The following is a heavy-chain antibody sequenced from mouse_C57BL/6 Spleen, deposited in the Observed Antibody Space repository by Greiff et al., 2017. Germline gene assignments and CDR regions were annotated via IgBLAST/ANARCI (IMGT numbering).Heavy chain of an antibody. V-gene: IGHV7-1*01. D-gene: IGHD1-1*01. CDR3: ARDAYYYGPMDY. J-gene: IGHJ4*01. Sequence: EVMLVESGGGLVQSGRSLRLSCATSGFTFSDFYMEWVRQAPGKGLEWIAASRNKANDYTTEYSASVKGRFIVSRDTSQSILYLQMNALRAEDTAIYYCARDAYYYGPMDYWGQGTSVTVSS. CDR2: SRNKANDYTT. CDR1: GFTFSDFY.